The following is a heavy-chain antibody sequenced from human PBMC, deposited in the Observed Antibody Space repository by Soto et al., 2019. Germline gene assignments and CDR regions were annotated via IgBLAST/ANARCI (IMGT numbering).Heavy chain of an antibody. CDR2: INSDGSST. CDR1: GLSVSAYW. CDR3: ARGAYSFDI. V-gene: IGHV3-74*01. J-gene: IGHJ3*02. D-gene: IGHD2-21*01. Sequence: EVQLVESGGGSVQPGGSLRLSCAASGLSVSAYWIHWVRQAPGKGLVWVSRINSDGSSTSYVDSVKGRFTISRDNAKNTLYLQMNSLRAEDTAVYYCARGAYSFDIWGQGTMVTVSS.